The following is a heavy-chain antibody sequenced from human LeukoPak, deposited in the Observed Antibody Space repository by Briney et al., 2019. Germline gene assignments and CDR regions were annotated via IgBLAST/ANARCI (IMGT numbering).Heavy chain of an antibody. CDR2: TYYSKNT. V-gene: IGHV4-39*01. CDR3: VSPRGFSYGYFDY. CDR1: GGSISSSSAY. Sequence: SETLSLTCTVSGGSISSSSAYWGWFRHPPGKGLEWIGSTYYSKNTYYNPSLKSRVTISADTSKNQFSLTLGSVSATDTAVYYCVSPRGFSYGYFDYWGQGTLVTVSS. J-gene: IGHJ4*02. D-gene: IGHD5-18*01.